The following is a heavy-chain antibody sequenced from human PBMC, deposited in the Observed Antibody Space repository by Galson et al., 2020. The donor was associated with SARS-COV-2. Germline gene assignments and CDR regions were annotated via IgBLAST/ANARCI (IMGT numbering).Heavy chain of an antibody. CDR2: IYYSGRT. J-gene: IGHJ2*01. Sequence: SETLSLTCTVSGGPISSSSYYWGWIRQPPGKGLEWIGRIYYSGRTYYNPSLKSRVTISVDTSKNQFPLKLSSVTAAGTAVYYFARVPFWYFDLWGRGTLVTVSS. CDR3: ARVPFWYFDL. V-gene: IGHV4-39*06. CDR1: GGPISSSSYY.